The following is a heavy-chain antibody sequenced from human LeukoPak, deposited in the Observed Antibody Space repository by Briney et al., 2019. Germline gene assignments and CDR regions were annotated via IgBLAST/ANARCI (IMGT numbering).Heavy chain of an antibody. D-gene: IGHD3-10*02. CDR2: IKEDGSAK. CDR1: GFTFSNYY. CDR3: AELGITMIGGV. Sequence: GGSLRLSCAASGFTFSNYYMSWVRQAPGKGLEGVANIKEDGSAKYYMDSVKGRFTISRDNAKNSLYLQMNSLRAEDTAVYYCAELGITMIGGVWGKGTTVTISS. V-gene: IGHV3-7*01. J-gene: IGHJ6*04.